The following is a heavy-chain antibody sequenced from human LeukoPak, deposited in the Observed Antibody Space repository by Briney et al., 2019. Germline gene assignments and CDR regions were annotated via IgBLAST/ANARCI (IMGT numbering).Heavy chain of an antibody. V-gene: IGHV4-34*01. D-gene: IGHD3-22*01. CDR1: GGSFSGYY. Sequence: KTSETLSLTCAVYGGSFSGYYWSWIRQPPGKGLEWIGEINHSGSTNYNPSLKSRVTISVDTSKNQFSLKLSSVTAADTAVYYCAREDYYYDSSGYYYVDAFDIWGQGTMVTVSS. CDR3: AREDYYYDSSGYYYVDAFDI. J-gene: IGHJ3*02. CDR2: INHSGST.